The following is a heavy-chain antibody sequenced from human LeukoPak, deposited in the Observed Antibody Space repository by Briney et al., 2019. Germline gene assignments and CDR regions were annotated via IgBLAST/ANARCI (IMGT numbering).Heavy chain of an antibody. D-gene: IGHD3-16*02. J-gene: IGHJ3*02. CDR3: ARRRDYVWGSYRYAFDI. Sequence: SETLSLTCTVSGGSISTYYWSWIRQPPGKGLEWIGYISYSGNTNYNPSLKSRVTMSVDKSKNQFSLKLSYVTAEDTAVYYCARRRDYVWGSYRYAFDIWGQGTMVTVSS. CDR2: ISYSGNT. CDR1: GGSISTYY. V-gene: IGHV4-59*01.